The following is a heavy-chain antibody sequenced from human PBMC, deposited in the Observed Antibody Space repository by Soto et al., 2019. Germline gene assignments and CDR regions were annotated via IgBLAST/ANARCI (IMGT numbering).Heavy chain of an antibody. CDR2: IYHSGST. CDR3: ARGPPFH. CDR1: GGSISSCGYC. V-gene: IGHV4-30-2*01. J-gene: IGHJ4*02. Sequence: LSLTCAVSGGSISSCGYCWSWIRQPPGKGLEWIGYIYHSGSTYYNPSLKSRVTISVDRSKNQFSLKLSSVTAADTAVYYCARGPPFHWGQGTLVTVSS. D-gene: IGHD3-16*01.